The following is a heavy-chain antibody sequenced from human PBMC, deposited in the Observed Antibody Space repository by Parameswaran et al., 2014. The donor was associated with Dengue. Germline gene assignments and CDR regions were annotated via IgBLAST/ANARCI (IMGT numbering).Heavy chain of an antibody. CDR3: ARRSDFGPYYFDY. Sequence: WVRQAPGQGLEWMGWIDPDRGATKYTQNFQGRVTMTRDTSMNTAYLELSSLRSDDTAVYFCARRSDFGPYYFDYWGQGTLVTVSS. D-gene: IGHD2/OR15-2a*01. V-gene: IGHV1-2*02. CDR2: IDPDRGAT. J-gene: IGHJ4*02.